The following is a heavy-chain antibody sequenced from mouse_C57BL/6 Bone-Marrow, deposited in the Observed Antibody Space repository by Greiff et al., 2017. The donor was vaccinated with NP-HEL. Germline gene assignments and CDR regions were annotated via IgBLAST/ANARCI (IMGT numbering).Heavy chain of an antibody. J-gene: IGHJ1*03. D-gene: IGHD2-5*01. CDR1: GYTFTSYW. CDR2: FYPGNSDT. V-gene: IGHV1-5*01. CDR3: TRGRKYSIYWYFDV. Sequence: EVMLVESGTVLARPGASVKMSCKTSGYTFTSYWMHWVKQRPGQGLEWIGAFYPGNSDTSYNQKFKGKAKLTAVTSASTAYMELSSLTNEDSAVYYCTRGRKYSIYWYFDVWGTGTTVTVSS.